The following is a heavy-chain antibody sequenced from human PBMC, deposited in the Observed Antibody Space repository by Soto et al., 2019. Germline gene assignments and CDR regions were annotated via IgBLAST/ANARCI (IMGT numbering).Heavy chain of an antibody. J-gene: IGHJ4*02. V-gene: IGHV3-7*01. Sequence: EAQLVGSGGGLVQPGDSLRLSCAASGFALRTHWMSWVRQTPGKGLEWVANIKQDGSVKFYVDSVRGRFTISRDNANNTLYLQLNSLRAEDTAIYYCARDDGYRGFDCWGQGSLVTVSS. CDR3: ARDDGYRGFDC. D-gene: IGHD6-25*01. CDR1: GFALRTHW. CDR2: IKQDGSVK.